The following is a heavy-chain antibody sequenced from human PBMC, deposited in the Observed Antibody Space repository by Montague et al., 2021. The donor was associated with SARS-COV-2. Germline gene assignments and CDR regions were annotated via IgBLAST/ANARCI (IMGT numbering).Heavy chain of an antibody. V-gene: IGHV3-30*04. CDR3: ARGRGGSYRTAFDI. D-gene: IGHD3-16*01. Sequence: SLRLSCPASGFTFSSYAMHWVRQAPGKGLEWVAVISYDGSNKYYADSVKGRFTISRDNSKNTLYLQMNSLRAEDTAVYYCARGRGGSYRTAFDIWGQGTMVTVSS. J-gene: IGHJ3*02. CDR2: ISYDGSNK. CDR1: GFTFSSYA.